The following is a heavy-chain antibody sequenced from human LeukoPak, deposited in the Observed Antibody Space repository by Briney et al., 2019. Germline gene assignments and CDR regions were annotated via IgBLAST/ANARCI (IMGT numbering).Heavy chain of an antibody. CDR2: IYYSGST. CDR1: GGSISSSSYY. V-gene: IGHV4-61*05. D-gene: IGHD6-19*01. J-gene: IGHJ4*02. CDR3: ARMIIAVAGTFIDY. Sequence: SETLSLTCTVSGGSISSSSYYWGWIRQPPGKGLGWIGYIYYSGSTNYNPSLKSRVTISVDTSKNQFSLKLSSVTAADTAVYYYARMIIAVAGTFIDYWGQGTLVTVSS.